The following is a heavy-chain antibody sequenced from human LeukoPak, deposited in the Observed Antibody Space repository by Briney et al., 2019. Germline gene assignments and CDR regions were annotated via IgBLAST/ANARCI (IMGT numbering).Heavy chain of an antibody. D-gene: IGHD6-19*01. CDR1: GYTFTVYY. J-gene: IGHJ3*02. CDR2: INPNSGGT. Sequence: ASVTVSFTASGYTFTVYYMHWVRQAPGQGLEWMGWINPNSGGTNYAQKFQGRVTMTRDTSISTAYMELSRLRSDDTAVYYCAREQVAVARTGSDAFDIWGQGTMVTVSS. CDR3: AREQVAVARTGSDAFDI. V-gene: IGHV1-2*02.